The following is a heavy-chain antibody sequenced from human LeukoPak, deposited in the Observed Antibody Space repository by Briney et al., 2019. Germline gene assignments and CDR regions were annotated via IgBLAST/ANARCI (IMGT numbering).Heavy chain of an antibody. CDR1: GYSFTSYW. CDR3: ARHPVDTAMDPSGAFDI. Sequence: GESLKISCKGSGYSFTSYWIGWVRQMPGKGLEWMGIIYPGDSDTRYSPSFQGQVTISADKSISTAYLQWSSLKASDTAMYYCARHPVDTAMDPSGAFDIWGQGTMVTVSS. D-gene: IGHD5-18*01. V-gene: IGHV5-51*01. CDR2: IYPGDSDT. J-gene: IGHJ3*02.